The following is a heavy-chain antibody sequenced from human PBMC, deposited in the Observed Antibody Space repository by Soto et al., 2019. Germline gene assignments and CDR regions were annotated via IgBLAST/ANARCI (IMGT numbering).Heavy chain of an antibody. Sequence: EVQLVESGGGLVQPGGSLRLSCAASGFTFSSYSMNWVRQAPGKGLEWVSYISSSSSTIYYADSVKGRFTISRDNAKNSLYLQMNSLRDEDTAVYYCARYPGGLGVAIDAFDIWGQGTMVTVSS. CDR1: GFTFSSYS. J-gene: IGHJ3*02. CDR2: ISSSSSTI. CDR3: ARYPGGLGVAIDAFDI. V-gene: IGHV3-48*02. D-gene: IGHD3-10*01.